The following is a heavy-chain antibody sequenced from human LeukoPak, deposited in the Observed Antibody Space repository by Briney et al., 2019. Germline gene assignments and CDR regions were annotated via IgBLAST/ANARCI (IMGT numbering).Heavy chain of an antibody. J-gene: IGHJ4*02. Sequence: GGSLRLSCAASGFTFSSYAIHWVRQAPGKGLEWVAFISYDGGTKYYADSVKGRFTISRDNSQNTLDLQMNSLRAEDTAVYYCARDLSERYSTDYWGQGTLVTVSS. CDR3: ARDLSERYSTDY. CDR2: ISYDGGTK. V-gene: IGHV3-30-3*01. D-gene: IGHD1-26*01. CDR1: GFTFSSYA.